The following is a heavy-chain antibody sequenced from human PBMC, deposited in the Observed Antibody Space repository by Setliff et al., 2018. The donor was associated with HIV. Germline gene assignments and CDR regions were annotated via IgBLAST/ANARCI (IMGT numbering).Heavy chain of an antibody. D-gene: IGHD5-18*01. Sequence: PSETLSLTCTVSGGSIYSGAYYRAWIRQHPGKGLEWIGHIYYSGDTHYNPSLKSRLTISIDTSVNQFSLKLSSVTAADTAVYFCARIAWYSESTYGHDLYYFDFWGQGSLVTVSS. J-gene: IGHJ4*02. CDR1: GGSIYSGAYY. CDR3: ARIAWYSESTYGHDLYYFDF. CDR2: IYYSGDT. V-gene: IGHV4-31*03.